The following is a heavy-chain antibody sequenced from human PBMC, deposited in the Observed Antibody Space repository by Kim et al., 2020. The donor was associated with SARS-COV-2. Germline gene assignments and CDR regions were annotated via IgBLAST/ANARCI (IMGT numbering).Heavy chain of an antibody. V-gene: IGHV3-30*18. CDR2: ISYDGSNK. CDR3: AKKALRGAMVYYFDY. D-gene: IGHD2-8*01. CDR1: GFTFSSYG. J-gene: IGHJ4*01. Sequence: GGSLRLSCAASGFTFSSYGMHWVRQAPGKGLEWVAVISYDGSNKYYADSVKGRFTISRDNSKNTLYLQMSSLRAEDTAVYYCAKKALRGAMVYYFDYWG.